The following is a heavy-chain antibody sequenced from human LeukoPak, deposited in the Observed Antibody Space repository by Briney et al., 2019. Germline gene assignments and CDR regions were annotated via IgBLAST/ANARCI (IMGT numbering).Heavy chain of an antibody. V-gene: IGHV1-8*03. Sequence: RASVKVSCKASGYTFTSYDINWVRQATGQGLEWMGWMNPNSGNTGYAQKFQGRVTITRNTSISTAYMELSSLRSEDTAVYYCARGPEGYYDFWSGYFPYYYYMDVWGKGTTVTVSS. J-gene: IGHJ6*03. CDR3: ARGPEGYYDFWSGYFPYYYYMDV. D-gene: IGHD3-3*01. CDR1: GYTFTSYD. CDR2: MNPNSGNT.